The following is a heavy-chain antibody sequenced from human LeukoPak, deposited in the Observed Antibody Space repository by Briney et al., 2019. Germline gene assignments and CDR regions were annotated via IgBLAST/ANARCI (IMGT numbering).Heavy chain of an antibody. D-gene: IGHD6-6*01. Sequence: AGGSLRLSCAASGFTFSGSAMHWVLQASGKGLEWVGRIRSKANSYATAYAASVKGRFTISRDDSNNTAYLQMNSLKTEGTAVYYCTRRHSSSSDYWGQGTLVTVSS. V-gene: IGHV3-73*01. CDR1: GFTFSGSA. CDR3: TRRHSSSSDY. J-gene: IGHJ4*02. CDR2: IRSKANSYAT.